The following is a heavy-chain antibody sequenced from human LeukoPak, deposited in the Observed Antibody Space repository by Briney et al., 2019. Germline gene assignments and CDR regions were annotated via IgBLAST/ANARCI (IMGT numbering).Heavy chain of an antibody. J-gene: IGHJ4*02. CDR2: TNPSGGST. CDR1: GYTFTSYY. V-gene: IGHV1-46*01. Sequence: ASVKVSCKASGYTFTSYYMHWVRQAPGQGLEWMGITNPSGGSTSYAQRFQGRVTMTRDTSTSTVYMELSSLRSEDTAVYYCARVHKRGYSYGLDFDYWGQGTLVTVSS. CDR3: ARVHKRGYSYGLDFDY. D-gene: IGHD5-18*01.